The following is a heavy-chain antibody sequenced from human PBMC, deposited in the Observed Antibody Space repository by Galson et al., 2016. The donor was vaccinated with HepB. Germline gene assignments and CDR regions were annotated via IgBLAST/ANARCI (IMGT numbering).Heavy chain of an antibody. D-gene: IGHD1-26*01. CDR1: GYTFTDYY. V-gene: IGHV1-2*04. J-gene: IGHJ3*02. CDR2: VNPNSGGT. Sequence: SVKVSCKASGYTFTDYYLHWVRQAPGQGLEWMGWVNPNSGGTKYAQKFQGWVTMSRDTSINTAYMELGRLKSNGTAVYYCARGEPANSGMGLAFDIWGQGTTATVSS. CDR3: ARGEPANSGMGLAFDI.